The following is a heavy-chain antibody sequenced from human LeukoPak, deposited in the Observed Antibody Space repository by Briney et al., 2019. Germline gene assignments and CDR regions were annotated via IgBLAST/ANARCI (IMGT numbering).Heavy chain of an antibody. CDR1: GYSFTSYW. V-gene: IGHV5-51*01. D-gene: IGHD3-10*01. J-gene: IGHJ4*02. CDR3: ARHPFYGSGSYYPIYYFDY. CDR2: IHPGDSDT. Sequence: GESLKISCKGSGYSFTSYWIGWVRQLPGKGLEWMGIIHPGDSDTRYSPSFPGQVTISADKSISTAYLQWSSLKASDTAMYYCARHPFYGSGSYYPIYYFDYWGQGTLVTVSS.